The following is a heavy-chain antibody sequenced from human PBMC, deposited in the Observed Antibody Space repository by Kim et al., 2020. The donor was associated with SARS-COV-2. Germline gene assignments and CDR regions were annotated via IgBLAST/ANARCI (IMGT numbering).Heavy chain of an antibody. Sequence: YSPSFQGQVTISADTSISTAYLQWSSLKASDTAMYYCARSFIHPRYYFDYWGQGTLVTVSS. D-gene: IGHD3-16*02. V-gene: IGHV5-51*01. CDR3: ARSFIHPRYYFDY. J-gene: IGHJ4*02.